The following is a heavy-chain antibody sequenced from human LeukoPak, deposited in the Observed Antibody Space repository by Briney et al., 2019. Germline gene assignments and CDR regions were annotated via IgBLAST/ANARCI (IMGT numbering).Heavy chain of an antibody. CDR2: IYYSGST. D-gene: IGHD3-22*01. J-gene: IGHJ3*01. CDR3: ARVGVLYYYDSSGYLND. Sequence: SETLSLTCTVSGGSISSHYWSWIRQPPGKGLEWIGYIYYSGSTNYNPSLKSRVTISVDTSKNQFSLKLSSVTAADTAVYYCARVGVLYYYDSSGYLNDWGQGTMVTVSS. CDR1: GGSISSHY. V-gene: IGHV4-59*11.